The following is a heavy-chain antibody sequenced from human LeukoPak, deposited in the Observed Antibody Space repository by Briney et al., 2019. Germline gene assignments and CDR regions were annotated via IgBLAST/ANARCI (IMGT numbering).Heavy chain of an antibody. CDR1: GYTFTNYG. CDR2: INTYNGNT. Sequence: GASVKVSCKASGYTFTNYGITWMRQAPGQGLEWMGWINTYNGNTNYAQKFQGRVTMTRDTSISTAYMELSRLRSDDTAVYYCARADPAGLPGYWGQGILVTVSS. J-gene: IGHJ4*02. CDR3: ARADPAGLPGY. V-gene: IGHV1-18*01.